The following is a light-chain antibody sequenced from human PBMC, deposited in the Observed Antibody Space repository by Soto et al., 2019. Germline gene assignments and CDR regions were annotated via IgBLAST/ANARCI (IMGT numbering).Light chain of an antibody. V-gene: IGKV1-5*01. J-gene: IGKJ2*01. CDR1: QSISSW. CDR3: QQYNSYSPYT. Sequence: DIQMTQSPSTLSASVGDRVTITCRASQSISSWLAWYQQKPGKAPKLLIYDASSLEIGVPSRFSGSGSVTQFTLTISSLQPDDFATYYCQQYNSYSPYTFGQGTKLEIK. CDR2: DAS.